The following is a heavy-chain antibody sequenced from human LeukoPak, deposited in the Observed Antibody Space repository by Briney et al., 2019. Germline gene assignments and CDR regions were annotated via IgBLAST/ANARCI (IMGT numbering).Heavy chain of an antibody. Sequence: TGGSLRLSCTASAFTFGDYAMSWVRQAPGKGLEWVGFIRSKAYGGTTEYAASVKGRFTISRDDSKSIAYLQMNSLKTEDTAVYYCTRVVGYWGQGTLVTVSS. J-gene: IGHJ4*02. V-gene: IGHV3-49*04. CDR3: TRVVGY. CDR2: IRSKAYGGTT. CDR1: AFTFGDYA.